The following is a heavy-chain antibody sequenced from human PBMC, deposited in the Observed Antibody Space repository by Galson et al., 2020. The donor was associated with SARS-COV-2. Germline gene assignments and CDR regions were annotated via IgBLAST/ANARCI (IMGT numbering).Heavy chain of an antibody. Sequence: GESLKISCAASGFTFSSYAMSWVRQAPGKGLEWVSAISGSGGSTYYADSVKGRFTISRDNSKNTLYLQMNSLRAEDTAVYYCAKELYSGYGPFDYWGQGTLVTVSS. CDR2: ISGSGGST. D-gene: IGHD5-12*01. CDR3: AKELYSGYGPFDY. CDR1: GFTFSSYA. V-gene: IGHV3-23*01. J-gene: IGHJ4*02.